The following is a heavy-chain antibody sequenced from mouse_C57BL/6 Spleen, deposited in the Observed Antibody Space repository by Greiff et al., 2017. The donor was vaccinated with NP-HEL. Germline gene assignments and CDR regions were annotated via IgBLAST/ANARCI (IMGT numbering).Heavy chain of an antibody. D-gene: IGHD4-1*01. CDR2: INYDGSST. V-gene: IGHV5-16*01. Sequence: EVHLVESEGGLVQPGSSMKLSCTASGFTFSDYYMAWVRQVPEKGLEWVANINYDGSSTYYLDSLKSRFIISRDNAKNILYLQMSSLKSEDTATYYCARERNWDRYFDVWGTGTTVTVSS. J-gene: IGHJ1*03. CDR3: ARERNWDRYFDV. CDR1: GFTFSDYY.